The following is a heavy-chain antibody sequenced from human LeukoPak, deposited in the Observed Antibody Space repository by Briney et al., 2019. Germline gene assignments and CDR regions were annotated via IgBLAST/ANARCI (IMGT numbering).Heavy chain of an antibody. V-gene: IGHV3-21*01. CDR1: GFTFSSYS. D-gene: IGHD3-10*01. J-gene: IGHJ3*02. Sequence: PGGSLRLSCAASGFTFSSYSMNWVRQAPGKGLEWVSSISSSSSYIYYADSVKGRFTISRDNAKNSLYLQMNSLRAEDTAVYYCARVKGVQRSRDAFDIWGQGTMVTVSS. CDR3: ARVKGVQRSRDAFDI. CDR2: ISSSSSYI.